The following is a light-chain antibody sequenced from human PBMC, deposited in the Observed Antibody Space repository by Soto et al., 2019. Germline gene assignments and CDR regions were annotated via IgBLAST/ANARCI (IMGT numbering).Light chain of an antibody. CDR2: GTS. Sequence: EIVLTQSPGTLSLSPGERATLSCRASQSVSSSSLAWYQQRPGQAPRLPIYGTSSRATGIPDRFSGSGSGTDFTLTIRRLEPEDFAVYFCQRYGSSPLITCGQGTRREIK. CDR1: QSVSSSS. CDR3: QRYGSSPLIT. J-gene: IGKJ5*01. V-gene: IGKV3-20*01.